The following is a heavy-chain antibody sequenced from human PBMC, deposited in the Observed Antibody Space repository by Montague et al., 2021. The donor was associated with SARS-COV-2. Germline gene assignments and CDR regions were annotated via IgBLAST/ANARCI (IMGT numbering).Heavy chain of an antibody. CDR2: IYYTGGT. CDR3: ARGNITPSGFDI. D-gene: IGHD1-14*01. V-gene: IGHV4-31*03. J-gene: IGHJ3*02. Sequence: TLSFTCTVSGGSISSGSYYWNWIRQNPGKGLEWIGYIYYTGGTHYNPSLESRLTMSIDTSKSQFSLRLSSVTAADTAVYYCARGNITPSGFDIWGQGTVVTVSS. CDR1: GGSISSGSYY.